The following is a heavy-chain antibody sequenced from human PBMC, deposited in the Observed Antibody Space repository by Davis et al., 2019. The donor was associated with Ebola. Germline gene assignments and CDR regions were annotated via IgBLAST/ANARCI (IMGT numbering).Heavy chain of an antibody. J-gene: IGHJ4*02. D-gene: IGHD3-10*01. CDR2: ISSSGSDT. Sequence: GGSLRLSCARSGFTFIDHYMTWIRQAPGKGLEWVSYISSSGSDTNYADSVKGRFTISRDNAKNSLYLQMNSLRADDTAIYYCARHASVAYFDSWGQGTLVTVSS. CDR1: GFTFIDHY. CDR3: ARHASVAYFDS. V-gene: IGHV3-11*06.